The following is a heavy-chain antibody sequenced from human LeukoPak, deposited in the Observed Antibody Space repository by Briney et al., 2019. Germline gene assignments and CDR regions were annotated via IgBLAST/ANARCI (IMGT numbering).Heavy chain of an antibody. Sequence: SGTLSLTCTVSGGSISGGVYYWSWIRQHPGKGLEWIGCIYHSGSAFYNPSLKSRVTISVDTSKNQFSLKLSSVTAADTAVYYCARDGGGGSGSYSRYLDSWGQGTLVTVSS. CDR2: IYHSGSA. CDR1: GGSISGGVYY. CDR3: ARDGGGGSGSYSRYLDS. D-gene: IGHD3-10*01. J-gene: IGHJ4*02. V-gene: IGHV4-31*03.